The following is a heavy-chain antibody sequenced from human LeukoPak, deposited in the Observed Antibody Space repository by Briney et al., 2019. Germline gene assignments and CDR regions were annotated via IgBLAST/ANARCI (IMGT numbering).Heavy chain of an antibody. CDR1: GFTFSSYA. CDR3: AKSSGIAAAGTNSYFDY. J-gene: IGHJ4*02. CDR2: ISYDGSNK. V-gene: IGHV3-30-3*01. Sequence: GGSLRLSCAASGFTFSSYAMHWVRQAPGKGLEWVAVISYDGSNKYYADSVKGRFTISRDNSKNTLYLQMNSLRAEDTAVYYCAKSSGIAAAGTNSYFDYWGQGTLVTVSS. D-gene: IGHD6-13*01.